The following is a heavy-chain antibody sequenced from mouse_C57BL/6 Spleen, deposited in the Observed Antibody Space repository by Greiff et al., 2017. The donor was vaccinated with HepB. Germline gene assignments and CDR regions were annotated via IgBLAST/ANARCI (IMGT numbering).Heavy chain of an antibody. D-gene: IGHD2-12*01. CDR3: ARGAFDDDPFAY. CDR2: IYPSDSET. Sequence: QVQLQQPGAELVRPGSSVKLSCKASGYTFTSYWMDWVKQRPGQGLEWIGNIYPSDSETHYNQKFKDKATLTVDKSSSTAYMQLSSLTSEDSAVYYCARGAFDDDPFAYWGQGTLVTVSA. CDR1: GYTFTSYW. V-gene: IGHV1-61*01. J-gene: IGHJ3*01.